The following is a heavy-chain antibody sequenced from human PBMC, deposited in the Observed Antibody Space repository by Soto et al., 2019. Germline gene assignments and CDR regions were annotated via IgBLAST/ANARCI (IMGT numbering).Heavy chain of an antibody. CDR3: ARVTASDYVDY. CDR2: IYYSGST. V-gene: IGHV4-30-4*01. D-gene: IGHD1-26*01. Sequence: PSETLSLTCTVSGGSISSGDYYWSWIRQPPGKGLEWIGYIYYSGSTYYNPSLKSRVTISVDTSKNQFSLKLSSVTAADTAVYYCARVTASDYVDYWGQGTLVTVSS. J-gene: IGHJ4*02. CDR1: GGSISSGDYY.